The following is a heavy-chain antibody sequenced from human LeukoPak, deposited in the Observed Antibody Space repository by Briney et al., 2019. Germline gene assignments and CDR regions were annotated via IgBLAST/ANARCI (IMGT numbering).Heavy chain of an antibody. J-gene: IGHJ4*02. CDR2: INPNSGGT. D-gene: IGHD6-13*01. CDR3: ARVDRPHGAAAAYDY. CDR1: GYTFTGYY. V-gene: IGHV1-2*06. Sequence: EASVKVSCKASGYTFTGYYMHWVRQAPGQGLEWMGRINPNSGGTNYAQKFQGRVTMTRDTSISTAYMELSRLRSDDTAVYYCARVDRPHGAAAAYDYWGQGTLVTVSS.